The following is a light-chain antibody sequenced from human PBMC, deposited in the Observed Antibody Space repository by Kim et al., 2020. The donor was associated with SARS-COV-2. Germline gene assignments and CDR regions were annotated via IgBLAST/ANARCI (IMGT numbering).Light chain of an antibody. J-gene: IGKJ1*01. CDR2: AAT. CDR3: QESYSTPPRT. V-gene: IGKV1-39*01. CDR1: QSISSY. Sequence: FVGDRVIITCRASQSISSYLNWYQQKPGKAPKLLIYAATSLQCGVPSRFSGSRSGTDFTLTISSLQPEDFATYYCQESYSTPPRTFGQGTKVDIK.